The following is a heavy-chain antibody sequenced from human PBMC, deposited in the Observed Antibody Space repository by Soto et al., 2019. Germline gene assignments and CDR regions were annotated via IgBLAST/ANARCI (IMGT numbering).Heavy chain of an antibody. D-gene: IGHD6-13*01. CDR3: ARSHSSSWHWFDP. J-gene: IGHJ5*02. Sequence: QVQLVESGGGVVQPGRSLRLSCAASGFTFSSYPMHWVHQAPGKGPEWVAVISVNGNNIHYGDSVKGRFTISRDNSKNTLYLQMSGLRVEDTAVYYCARSHSSSWHWFDPWGQGTLVTVSS. V-gene: IGHV3-30-3*01. CDR1: GFTFSSYP. CDR2: ISVNGNNI.